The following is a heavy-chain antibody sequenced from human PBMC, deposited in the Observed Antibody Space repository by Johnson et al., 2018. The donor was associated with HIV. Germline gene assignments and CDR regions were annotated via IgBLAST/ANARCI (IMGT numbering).Heavy chain of an antibody. CDR3: ARDWSLSGGIAARRGAFDI. J-gene: IGHJ3*02. V-gene: IGHV3-20*04. D-gene: IGHD6-6*01. CDR2: INWNGGST. CDR1: GFTFDDYA. Sequence: VQLVESGGGVVQPGRSLRLSCAASGFTFDDYAMHWVRQAPGKGLEWVSGINWNGGSTSYADSVKGRFTISRDNSKNTLYLQMNSLRAEDTAVYYCARDWSLSGGIAARRGAFDIWGQGTMVTVSS.